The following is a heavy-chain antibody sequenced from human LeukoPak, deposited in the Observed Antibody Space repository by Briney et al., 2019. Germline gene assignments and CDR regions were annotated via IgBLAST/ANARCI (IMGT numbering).Heavy chain of an antibody. CDR2: IYHSGST. V-gene: IGHV4-4*02. Sequence: SETLSLTCAVSGGSISSSNWWSWVRPPPGKGLEWIGEIYHSGSTNYNPSLKSRVTISVDKSKNHFSLKLSSVTAADTAVYYCARVPSQNLDCSGGSCYYLGNWFDPWGQGTLVSVCS. J-gene: IGHJ5*02. CDR1: GGSISSSNW. CDR3: ARVPSQNLDCSGGSCYYLGNWFDP. D-gene: IGHD2-15*01.